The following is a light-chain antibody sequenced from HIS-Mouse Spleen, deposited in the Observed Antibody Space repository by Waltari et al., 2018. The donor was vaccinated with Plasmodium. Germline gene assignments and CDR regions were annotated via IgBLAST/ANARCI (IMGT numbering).Light chain of an antibody. CDR3: QQYYSYPLT. CDR1: QGISSY. V-gene: IGKV1-8*01. J-gene: IGKJ4*01. Sequence: AIRMTQSPSSFSASTGDRVTITCRASQGISSYLAWYQQKPGQAPKLLIYAASTLQSGVPSRFSGSGSGTDFTLTIRCLQSEDFATYYCQQYYSYPLTFGGGTKVEIK. CDR2: AAS.